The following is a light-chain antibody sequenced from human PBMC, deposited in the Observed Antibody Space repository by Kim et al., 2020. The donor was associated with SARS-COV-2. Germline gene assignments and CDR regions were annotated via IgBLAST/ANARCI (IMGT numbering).Light chain of an antibody. Sequence: SPGDRASLSCRASHSVSSSYLAWYQQKPGQAPRLLIYGASSRATGIPDRFSGSGSRTDSTLTISRLEPEDVAVYYCQQYGSSPLTFGGGTKVDIK. V-gene: IGKV3-20*01. J-gene: IGKJ4*01. CDR2: GAS. CDR3: QQYGSSPLT. CDR1: HSVSSSY.